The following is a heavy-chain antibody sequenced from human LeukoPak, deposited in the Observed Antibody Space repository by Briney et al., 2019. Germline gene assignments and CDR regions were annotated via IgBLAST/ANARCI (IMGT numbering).Heavy chain of an antibody. Sequence: SETLSLTCTVSGGSISSYYWSWIRQPPGKGLEWIGEINHSGSTNYNPSLKSRVTISVDTSKNQFSLKLSSVTAADTAVYYCARGLYNYWGQGTLVTASS. CDR3: ARGLYNY. J-gene: IGHJ4*02. CDR1: GGSISSYY. CDR2: INHSGST. V-gene: IGHV4-34*01.